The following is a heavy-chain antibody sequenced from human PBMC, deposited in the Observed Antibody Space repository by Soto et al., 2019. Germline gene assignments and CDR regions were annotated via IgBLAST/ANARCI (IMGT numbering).Heavy chain of an antibody. Sequence: VASVKVSCKASGGTFSSYAISWVRQAPGQGLEWMGGIIPIFGTANYAQKFQGRVTITADESTSTAYMELSSLRSEDTAVYYCARDGDYSSSSGGFDYWGQGTLVTVSS. D-gene: IGHD6-6*01. CDR2: IIPIFGTA. CDR3: ARDGDYSSSSGGFDY. V-gene: IGHV1-69*13. J-gene: IGHJ4*02. CDR1: GGTFSSYA.